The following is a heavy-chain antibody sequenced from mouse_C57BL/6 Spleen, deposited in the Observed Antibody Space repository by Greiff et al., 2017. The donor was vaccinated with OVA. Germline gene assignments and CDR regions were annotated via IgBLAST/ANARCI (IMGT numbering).Heavy chain of an antibody. CDR2: IRSKSSNYAT. CDR1: GFTFNTYA. CDR3: VRAPLYGSSYDWYFDV. J-gene: IGHJ1*03. Sequence: EVQLVESGGGLVQPKGSLKLSCAASGFTFNTYAMHWVRQAPGKGLEWVARIRSKSSNYATYYADSVKDRFTISRDDSQSMLYLQMNNLKTEDTAMYYCVRAPLYGSSYDWYFDVWGTGTTVTVSS. V-gene: IGHV10-3*01. D-gene: IGHD1-1*01.